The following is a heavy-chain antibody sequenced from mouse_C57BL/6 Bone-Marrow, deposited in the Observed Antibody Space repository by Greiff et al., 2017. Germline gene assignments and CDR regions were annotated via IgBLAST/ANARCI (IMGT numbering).Heavy chain of an antibody. CDR2: IDPSDSYT. CDR3: ARSLWYPGFAY. CDR1: GYTFTSYW. D-gene: IGHD2-1*01. Sequence: QVQLQQPGAELVMPGASVKLSCKASGYTFTSYWMHWVKQRPGQGLEWIGEIDPSDSYTNYNQKFKGKSTLTVDKSSSTAYMQLSSLTSEDSAVYYCARSLWYPGFAYWGQGTLVTVSA. J-gene: IGHJ3*01. V-gene: IGHV1-69*01.